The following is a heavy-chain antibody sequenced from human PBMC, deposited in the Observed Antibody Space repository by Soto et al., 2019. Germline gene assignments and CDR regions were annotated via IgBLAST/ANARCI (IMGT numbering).Heavy chain of an antibody. J-gene: IGHJ6*03. V-gene: IGHV4-34*01. CDR2: INEGGST. Sequence: QVQLQQWGAGLLKPSETLSLTCAVYGGSFSGYYWSWIRQPPGKGLEWIGEINEGGSTKYNPSLKSRVTISVDTTKHQFSLKLRAVTAADKAVYYCARGLILWYGELSRRGDQYYYMDVWGKGTTVTVSS. CDR1: GGSFSGYY. D-gene: IGHD3-10*01. CDR3: ARGLILWYGELSRRGDQYYYMDV.